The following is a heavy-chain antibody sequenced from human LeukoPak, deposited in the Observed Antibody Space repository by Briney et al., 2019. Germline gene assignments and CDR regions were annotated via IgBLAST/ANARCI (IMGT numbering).Heavy chain of an antibody. CDR3: ARDVEAYCGGDCYYFDY. CDR1: GFTFSSYG. V-gene: IGHV3-33*01. CDR2: IWYDGSNK. Sequence: GGSLRLSCAASGFTFSSYGMHWVRQAPGKGLEWVAVIWYDGSNKYYADSVKGRFTISRDNSKNTLYLQMNSLRAEDTAVYYCARDVEAYCGGDCYYFDYWGQGTLVTVSS. J-gene: IGHJ4*02. D-gene: IGHD2-21*02.